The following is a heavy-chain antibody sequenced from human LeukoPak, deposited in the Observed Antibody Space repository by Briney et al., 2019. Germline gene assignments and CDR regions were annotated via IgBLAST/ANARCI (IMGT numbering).Heavy chain of an antibody. D-gene: IGHD3-3*01. J-gene: IGHJ4*02. CDR1: GYSISSSNW. CDR3: ARTGRVEFGVVTHFDY. Sequence: SDTLSLTCAVSGYSISSSNWWGWIRQPPGKGLEWIGYIYYSGSTNYNPSLKSRVTMSVDTSKNQFSLKLSSVTALDTAVYYCARTGRVEFGVVTHFDYWGQGTLVTVSS. CDR2: IYYSGST. V-gene: IGHV4-28*06.